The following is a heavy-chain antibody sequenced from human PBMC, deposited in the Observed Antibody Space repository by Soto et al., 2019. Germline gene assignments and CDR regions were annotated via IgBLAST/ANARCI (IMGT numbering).Heavy chain of an antibody. V-gene: IGHV4-59*01. D-gene: IGHD1-26*01. Sequence: PSETLSLTCTISGGSISVYYWSWVRQPPGHELEWIGYIYASGSPYYTPSLRSRVTISADTSKNQISLKLTSPTAADTAVYYGARGVGSSPPRYWGRGTLVTVSS. CDR2: IYASGSP. CDR1: GGSISVYY. J-gene: IGHJ4*02. CDR3: ARGVGSSPPRY.